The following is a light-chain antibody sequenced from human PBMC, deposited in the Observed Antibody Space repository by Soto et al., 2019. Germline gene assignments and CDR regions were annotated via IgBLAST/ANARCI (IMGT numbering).Light chain of an antibody. CDR3: SSSTISSTLYV. Sequence: QSVLTQPASVSGSPGQSITISCTGTSGDVGYHKYVSWYQQHPCKAPKLLIYEVTNRPSGVSNRFSGSKSGNTASLTISGLQAEDEAPYYCSSSTISSTLYVFGTGTKVTVL. CDR1: SGDVGYHKY. V-gene: IGLV2-14*01. CDR2: EVT. J-gene: IGLJ1*01.